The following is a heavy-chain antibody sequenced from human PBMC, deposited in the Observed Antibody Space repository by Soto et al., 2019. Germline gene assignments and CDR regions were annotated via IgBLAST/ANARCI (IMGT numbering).Heavy chain of an antibody. J-gene: IGHJ5*02. Sequence: PGESMKISCKTSGYSFASYWIGWVRQMPGKGLEWMGIIYPGDSDTRYNPSLEGQVTISADKSISTVFLQWSSLKASDTAIYYCARQGSSSSISWFDPWGQGALVIVSA. D-gene: IGHD6-6*01. V-gene: IGHV5-51*01. CDR3: ARQGSSSSISWFDP. CDR2: IYPGDSDT. CDR1: GYSFASYW.